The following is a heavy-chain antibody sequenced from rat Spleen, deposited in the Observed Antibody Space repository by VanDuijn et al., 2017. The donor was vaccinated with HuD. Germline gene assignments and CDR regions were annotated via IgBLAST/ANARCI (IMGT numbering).Heavy chain of an antibody. D-gene: IGHD4-3*01. CDR1: GFSLTSYN. Sequence: QVQLKESGPGLVQPSQTLSLTCTVSGFSLTSYNVHWVRQPTGRGLEWMGVIWTGGSTEYNSALKSRLSISRDISKSQVFLKIHSLQTEDIATYYCARGGYNSGGFAYWGQGTLVTVSS. CDR3: ARGGYNSGGFAY. J-gene: IGHJ3*01. V-gene: IGHV2-30*01. CDR2: IWTGGST.